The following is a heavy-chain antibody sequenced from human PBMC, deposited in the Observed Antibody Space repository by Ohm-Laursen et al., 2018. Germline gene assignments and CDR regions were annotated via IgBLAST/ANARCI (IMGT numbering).Heavy chain of an antibody. Sequence: TQTLTLTCTFSGLSLSNTQEGVGWIRQPPGKALEWLALNYWDDYKRYSPSLKSRLTITKDTSKNQVVLTMTNMDPVDTATYYCARLCKYYYDSSGYRLNDAFDIWGQGTVVIVSS. V-gene: IGHV2-5*02. CDR3: ARLCKYYYDSSGYRLNDAFDI. D-gene: IGHD3-22*01. CDR1: GLSLSNTQEG. CDR2: NYWDDYK. J-gene: IGHJ3*02.